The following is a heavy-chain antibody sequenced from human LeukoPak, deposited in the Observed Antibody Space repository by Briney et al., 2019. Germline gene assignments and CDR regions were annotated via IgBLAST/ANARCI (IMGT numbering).Heavy chain of an antibody. CDR1: GFIFSSYW. D-gene: IGHD5-12*01. V-gene: IGHV3-74*03. CDR3: ARGTSGYNYGYLDY. CDR2: INTDGSTT. Sequence: GGSLRLSCAASGFIFSSYWMHWVRQVPGKGPVWVSRINTDGSTTTYADPVKGRFTISRDNAKNTLYLQMNSLRAEDTAVYYCARGTSGYNYGYLDYWGQGTLVTVSS. J-gene: IGHJ4*02.